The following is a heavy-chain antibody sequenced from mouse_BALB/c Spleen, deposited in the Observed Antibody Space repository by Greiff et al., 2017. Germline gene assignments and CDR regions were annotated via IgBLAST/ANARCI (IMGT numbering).Heavy chain of an antibody. CDR1: GFTFSSFG. J-gene: IGHJ1*01. CDR2: ISSGSSTI. Sequence: DVHLVESGGGLVQPGGSRKLSCAASGFTFSSFGMHWVRQAPEKGLEWVAYISSGSSTIYYADTVKGRFTISRDNPKNTLFLQMTSLRSEDTAMYYCARADYRYENRYCDVWGAGTTVTVSS. CDR3: ARADYRYENRYCDV. V-gene: IGHV5-17*02. D-gene: IGHD2-14*01.